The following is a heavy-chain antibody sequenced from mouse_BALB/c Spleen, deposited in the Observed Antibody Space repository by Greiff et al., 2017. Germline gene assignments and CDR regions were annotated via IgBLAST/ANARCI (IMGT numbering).Heavy chain of an antibody. V-gene: IGHV5-6-3*01. D-gene: IGHD1-1*01. J-gene: IGHJ2*01. CDR3: ASDRRLIDYYGFDY. CDR2: INSNGGST. CDR1: GFTFSSYG. Sequence: EVKLVESGGGLVQPGGSLKLSCAASGFTFSSYGMSWVRQTPDKRLELVATINSNGGSTYYPDSVKGRFTISRDNAKNTLYMQMSSLKSEDTAMYYCASDRRLIDYYGFDYWGQGTTLTVSS.